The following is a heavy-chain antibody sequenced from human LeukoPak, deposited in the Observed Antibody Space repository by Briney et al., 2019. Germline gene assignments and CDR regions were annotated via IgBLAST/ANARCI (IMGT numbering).Heavy chain of an antibody. CDR1: GFTFSSYG. V-gene: IGHV3-33*01. CDR3: ARDHAGATDGHY. D-gene: IGHD1-26*01. CDR2: IWYDGSNK. J-gene: IGHJ4*02. Sequence: GGSLRLSCAASGFTFSSYGMHWVRQAPGKGLEWVAVIWYDGSNKYYADSVKGRFAISRDNSKNTLYLQMNSLRAEDTAVYYCARDHAGATDGHYWGQGTLVTVSS.